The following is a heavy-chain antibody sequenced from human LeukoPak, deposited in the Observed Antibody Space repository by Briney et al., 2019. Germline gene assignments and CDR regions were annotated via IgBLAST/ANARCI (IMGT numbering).Heavy chain of an antibody. CDR2: ISYDGSNK. CDR3: ARGELDTAMVGTQLKY. CDR1: GFTFSSYA. Sequence: GGPLRLSCAASGFTFSSYAMHWVRQAPGKGLEWVAVISYDGSNKYYADSVKGRFTISRDNSKNTLYLQMNSLRAEDTAVYYCARGELDTAMVGTQLKYWGQGTLVTVSS. D-gene: IGHD5-18*01. V-gene: IGHV3-30*01. J-gene: IGHJ4*02.